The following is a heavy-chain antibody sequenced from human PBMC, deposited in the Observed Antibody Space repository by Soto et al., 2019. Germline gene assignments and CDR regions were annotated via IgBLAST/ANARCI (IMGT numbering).Heavy chain of an antibody. CDR3: ARGSLGFGELFDFDY. J-gene: IGHJ4*02. D-gene: IGHD3-10*01. V-gene: IGHV3-21*01. Sequence: EVQLVESGGGLVKPGGSLRLSCAASGFTFSSYSMNWVRQAPGKGLEWVSSISSSSSYIYYADSVKGRFTISRDNAKNSLYLQMNSLRAEDTAVYYCARGSLGFGELFDFDYWGQGTLVTVSS. CDR1: GFTFSSYS. CDR2: ISSSSSYI.